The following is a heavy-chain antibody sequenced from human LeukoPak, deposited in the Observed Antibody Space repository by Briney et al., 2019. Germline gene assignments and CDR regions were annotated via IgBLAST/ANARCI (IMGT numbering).Heavy chain of an antibody. Sequence: ASVTVSCKASGYTFNSYGISWVRQAPGQGLEWMGWISAYNGNTNYAQKFQGRITMTTDTSTSTAYMDLRSLRSDDTAVYYCARDKERWLHLLDVFAIWGQGTMVTVSS. J-gene: IGHJ3*02. D-gene: IGHD5-24*01. V-gene: IGHV1-18*01. CDR1: GYTFNSYG. CDR3: ARDKERWLHLLDVFAI. CDR2: ISAYNGNT.